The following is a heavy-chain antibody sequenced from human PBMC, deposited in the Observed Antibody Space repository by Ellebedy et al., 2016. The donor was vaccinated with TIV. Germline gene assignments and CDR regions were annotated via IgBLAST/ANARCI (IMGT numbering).Heavy chain of an antibody. J-gene: IGHJ4*02. V-gene: IGHV3-9*01. Sequence: GGSLRLXCAASGFTFDDYAMHWVRQAPGRGLEWVSGISWNSGSIGYADSVKGRFTISRDNAKNSLYLQMNSLRAEDTAVYYCARDFSSSSPYWGQGTLVTVSS. CDR2: ISWNSGSI. D-gene: IGHD6-6*01. CDR3: ARDFSSSSPY. CDR1: GFTFDDYA.